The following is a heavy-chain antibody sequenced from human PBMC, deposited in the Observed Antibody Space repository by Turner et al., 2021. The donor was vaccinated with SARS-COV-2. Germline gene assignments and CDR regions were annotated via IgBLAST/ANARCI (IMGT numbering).Heavy chain of an antibody. J-gene: IGHJ3*02. D-gene: IGHD2-2*01. CDR3: ARSTYCRSTRCYDAFDI. CDR2: IYSGGST. CDR1: GFTVSSNY. Sequence: EVQLVETGGGLIQPGGSLRLSCAASGFTVSSNYMSWVRQAPGKGLEWVSVIYSGGSTYYADSVKGRFTISRDNSKNTLYLQMNSLRGEDTAVYYCARSTYCRSTRCYDAFDIWGQGTMVTVSS. V-gene: IGHV3-53*02.